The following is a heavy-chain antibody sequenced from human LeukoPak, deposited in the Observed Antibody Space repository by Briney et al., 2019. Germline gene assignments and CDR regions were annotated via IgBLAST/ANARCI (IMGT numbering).Heavy chain of an antibody. V-gene: IGHV3-21*01. CDR3: ARDFRGGGADAFDI. J-gene: IGHJ3*02. D-gene: IGHD2-21*01. Sequence: TGGSLRLSCAASGFTFSTYSMNWVRQAPGKGLEWVSSISTSSSYAYYADSVKGRFIISRDNAKNSLYLQMNSLRAEDTAMYYCARDFRGGGADAFDIWGQGTVVTVSS. CDR2: ISTSSSYA. CDR1: GFTFSTYS.